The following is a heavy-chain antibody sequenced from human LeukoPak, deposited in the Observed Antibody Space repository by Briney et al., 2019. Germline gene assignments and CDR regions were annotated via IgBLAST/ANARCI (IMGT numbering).Heavy chain of an antibody. J-gene: IGHJ4*02. CDR1: GFTFSSYA. CDR3: AKDVNYYGSGSYYVY. D-gene: IGHD3-10*01. V-gene: IGHV3-23*01. CDR2: ISSSGGST. Sequence: GGSLRLSCAASGFTFSSYAMSWVRQAPGKGLEWVSTISSSGGSTYFADSVKGRFTISRDNSKNTLYLQMNSLGAEDTAVYYCAKDVNYYGSGSYYVYWGQGTLVTVSS.